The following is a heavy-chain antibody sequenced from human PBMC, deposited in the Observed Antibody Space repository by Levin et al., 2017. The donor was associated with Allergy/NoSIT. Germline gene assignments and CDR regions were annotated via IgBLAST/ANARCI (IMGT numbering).Heavy chain of an antibody. CDR3: ARKATLTLTSWFDF. V-gene: IGHV4-4*02. J-gene: IGHJ5*01. D-gene: IGHD3-9*01. Sequence: KPSETLSLTCAVSGGSISSNNWWTWVRQAPGKGLESIGAIFHSGVTNYNPSLKSRVTISVDKSTNHISLELTSVTAADTAVYYCARKATLTLTSWFDFWGQGTLVTVSS. CDR2: IFHSGVT. CDR1: GGSISSNNW.